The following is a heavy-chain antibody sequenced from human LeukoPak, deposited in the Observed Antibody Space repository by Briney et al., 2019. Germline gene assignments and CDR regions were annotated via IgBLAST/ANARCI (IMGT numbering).Heavy chain of an antibody. D-gene: IGHD3-10*01. J-gene: IGHJ5*02. CDR1: GGSLSSYY. Sequence: WETLSLTCSVSGGSLSSYYWSWIRQPSGKGLEWIGCIYYSGSTNYNPSLKSRVTISVDTSKNQFSVKLSSVTAADTAVYYCASSYGSGSYYPWGQGTLVTVSS. CDR3: ASSYGSGSYYP. V-gene: IGHV4-59*01. CDR2: IYYSGST.